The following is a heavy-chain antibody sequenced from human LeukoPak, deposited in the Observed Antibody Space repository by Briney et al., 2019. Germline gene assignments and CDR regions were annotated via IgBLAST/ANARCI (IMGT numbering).Heavy chain of an antibody. Sequence: SETLSLTCAVYGGSFSGYYWSWIRQPPGKGLEWIGEINHSGSTYYNPSLKSRVTISVDTSKNQFSLKLSSVTAADTAVYYCARDMGPTVWSVYWGQGTLVTVSS. CDR3: ARDMGPTVWSVY. V-gene: IGHV4-34*01. CDR2: INHSGST. CDR1: GGSFSGYY. D-gene: IGHD3-3*01. J-gene: IGHJ4*02.